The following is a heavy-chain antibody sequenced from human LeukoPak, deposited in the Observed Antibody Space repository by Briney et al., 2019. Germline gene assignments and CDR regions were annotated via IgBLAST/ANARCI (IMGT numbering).Heavy chain of an antibody. Sequence: GGSLRLSCAASGFTFSDYYMSWIRQAPGKGLEWVSFISGSGSNTKYADSVKGRFTISRDNAKNSLFLQMNSLRVEDTAVYYCAREGQQSYGMDVWGQGTTVTVSS. D-gene: IGHD6-13*01. CDR2: ISGSGSNT. CDR3: AREGQQSYGMDV. CDR1: GFTFSDYY. V-gene: IGHV3-11*05. J-gene: IGHJ6*02.